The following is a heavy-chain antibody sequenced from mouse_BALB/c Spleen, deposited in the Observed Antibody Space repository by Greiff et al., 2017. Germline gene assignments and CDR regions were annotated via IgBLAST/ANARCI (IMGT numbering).Heavy chain of an antibody. Sequence: VQLKQSGAELVKPGASVKLSCTASGFNIKDTYMHWVKQRPEQGLEWIGRIDPANGNTKYDPKFQGKATITADTSSNTAYLQLSSLTSEDTAVYYCARGKPHDYWGQGTTLTVSS. CDR3: ARGKPHDY. V-gene: IGHV14-3*02. CDR1: GFNIKDTY. J-gene: IGHJ2*01. D-gene: IGHD6-1*01. CDR2: IDPANGNT.